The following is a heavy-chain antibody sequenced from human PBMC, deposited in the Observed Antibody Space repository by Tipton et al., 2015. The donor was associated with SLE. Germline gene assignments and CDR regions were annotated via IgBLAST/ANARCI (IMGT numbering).Heavy chain of an antibody. CDR1: GGAISSGSYY. Sequence: TLSLTCTVSGGAISSGSYYWSWIRQPAGKVLEWMGRIYTSGSTNSNPSLKSRITISVDTSKNQFPLKLSSVTAADTAVYYCARAIAYQQLAPMDVWGKGTTVTVS. V-gene: IGHV4-61*02. CDR3: ARAIAYQQLAPMDV. D-gene: IGHD6-13*01. J-gene: IGHJ6*03. CDR2: IYTSGST.